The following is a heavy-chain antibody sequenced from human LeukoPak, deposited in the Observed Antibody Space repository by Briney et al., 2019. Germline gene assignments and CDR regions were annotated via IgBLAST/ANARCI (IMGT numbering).Heavy chain of an antibody. Sequence: SETLSLTCSVSGESIRSSTHYWGWIRQPPGKGLEWIGYVNFSGSTYYNPSLKSRVTISVDTSKNQFSLKLTSVTAADTAVYYCASSGLALIAVAGGLVFDYWGQGTLVTVSS. CDR3: ASSGLALIAVAGGLVFDY. CDR1: GESIRSSTHY. CDR2: VNFSGST. D-gene: IGHD6-19*01. J-gene: IGHJ4*02. V-gene: IGHV4-39*07.